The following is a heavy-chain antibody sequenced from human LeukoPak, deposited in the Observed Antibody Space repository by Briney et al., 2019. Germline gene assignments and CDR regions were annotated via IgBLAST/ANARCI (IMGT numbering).Heavy chain of an antibody. V-gene: IGHV4-59*08. CDR1: GGSISSYY. CDR3: ARLGIVPAARKETYYYYGMDV. J-gene: IGHJ6*02. CDR2: IYYCGST. D-gene: IGHD2-2*01. Sequence: SETLSLTCTVSGGSISSYYWSWIRQPPGKGLEWIGYIYYCGSTNYNPSPKSRVTISVDTSKNQFSLKLSSVTAADTAVYYCARLGIVPAARKETYYYYGMDVWGQGTTVTVSS.